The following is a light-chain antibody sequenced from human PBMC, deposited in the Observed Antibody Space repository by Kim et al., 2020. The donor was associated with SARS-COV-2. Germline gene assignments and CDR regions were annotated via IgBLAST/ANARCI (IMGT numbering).Light chain of an antibody. Sequence: LSPGERATLSCRASQSISSSYLAWYQQKPGQAPRLLIYGASSRATGIPDRFSGSGSGTDFTLAISRLEPEDFAVYYCQQYGSSLYTFGQGTKLEI. CDR1: QSISSSY. CDR2: GAS. J-gene: IGKJ2*01. V-gene: IGKV3-20*01. CDR3: QQYGSSLYT.